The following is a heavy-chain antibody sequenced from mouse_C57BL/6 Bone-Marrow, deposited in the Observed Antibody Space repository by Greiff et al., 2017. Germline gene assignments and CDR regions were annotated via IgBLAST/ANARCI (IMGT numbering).Heavy chain of an antibody. D-gene: IGHD1-1*01. Sequence: QVQLQQPGTELVKPGASVKLSCKASGYTFTSYWMHWVKPRPGQGLEWIGNINPSNGGTNYNEKFKSKATLAVDKSSSTAYMQLSSLTSEDSAVYYCARGDYYASYYFDYWGQGTTLTVSS. CDR2: INPSNGGT. CDR1: GYTFTSYW. J-gene: IGHJ2*01. V-gene: IGHV1-53*01. CDR3: ARGDYYASYYFDY.